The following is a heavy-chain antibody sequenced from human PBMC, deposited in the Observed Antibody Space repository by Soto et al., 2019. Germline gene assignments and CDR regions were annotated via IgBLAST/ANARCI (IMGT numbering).Heavy chain of an antibody. CDR3: ARPEGGYGSGYSWFDP. V-gene: IGHV4-39*01. Sequence: TLSLTCSVSGRSISEINSYWGWIRQTPGEGLEWIGTIHHTGSTYYNPSLKSRVIISLDTSKNQFSLKLSSATAADTALYYCARPEGGYGSGYSWFDPWGQGTRVTVSS. J-gene: IGHJ5*02. CDR1: GRSISEINSY. D-gene: IGHD5-12*01. CDR2: IHHTGST.